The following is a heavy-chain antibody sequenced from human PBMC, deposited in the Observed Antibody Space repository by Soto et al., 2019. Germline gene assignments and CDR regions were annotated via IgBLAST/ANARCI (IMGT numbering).Heavy chain of an antibody. D-gene: IGHD2-15*01. CDR2: IYHSGST. Sequence: SETLSLTCAVSGYSISSGYYWGWIRQPPGKGLEWIGSIYHSGSTYYNPSLKSRVTISVDTSKNQFSLKLSSVTAADTAVYYCASIYCSGGSCYSEWNWFDPWGQGTLVTVSS. CDR3: ASIYCSGGSCYSEWNWFDP. V-gene: IGHV4-38-2*01. CDR1: GYSISSGYY. J-gene: IGHJ5*02.